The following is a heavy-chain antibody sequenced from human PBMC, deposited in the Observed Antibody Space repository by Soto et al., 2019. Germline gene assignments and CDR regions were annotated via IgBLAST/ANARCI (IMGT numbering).Heavy chain of an antibody. Sequence: QVQLVQSAAEVKKPGSSVKVSCKASGGTLSNYAFTWVRQAPGQGLEWMGGIIPIFNTANYAQKFQGRVTITADESTSTAYMEVNSLRSEDTAVYYCARVRPTDYVGNYNNGRDVWGQGTTVTVSS. CDR2: IIPIFNTA. CDR3: ARVRPTDYVGNYNNGRDV. V-gene: IGHV1-69*01. CDR1: GGTLSNYA. J-gene: IGHJ6*02. D-gene: IGHD3-10*02.